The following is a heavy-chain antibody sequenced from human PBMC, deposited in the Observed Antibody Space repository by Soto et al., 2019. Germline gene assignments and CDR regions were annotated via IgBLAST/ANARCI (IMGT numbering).Heavy chain of an antibody. J-gene: IGHJ4*02. CDR1: GFTFSSYA. Sequence: PGGSLRLSCAASGFTFSSYAMSWVRQAPGKGLEWVSAISGSGSSTNYAYSVKGRFTISRDSSENTLYLQMNSLRAEDTAVYFCAKDSSYYYDSSGYSHAGFDYWGQGTLVTVSS. CDR3: AKDSSYYYDSSGYSHAGFDY. V-gene: IGHV3-23*01. D-gene: IGHD3-22*01. CDR2: ISGSGSST.